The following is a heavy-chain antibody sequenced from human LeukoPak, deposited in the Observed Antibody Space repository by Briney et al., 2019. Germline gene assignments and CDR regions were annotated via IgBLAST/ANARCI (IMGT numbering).Heavy chain of an antibody. CDR1: GGSISSYY. CDR2: SYYSGST. CDR3: ARDLVYSYGDPPYYYYYMDV. D-gene: IGHD5-18*01. J-gene: IGHJ6*03. Sequence: SETLSLTCTVSGGSISSYYWSWIRQPPGKGLEWIGYSYYSGSTNYNPSLKSRVTISVDTSKNQFSLKLSSVTAADTAVYYCARDLVYSYGDPPYYYYYMDVWGKGTTVTVSS. V-gene: IGHV4-59*01.